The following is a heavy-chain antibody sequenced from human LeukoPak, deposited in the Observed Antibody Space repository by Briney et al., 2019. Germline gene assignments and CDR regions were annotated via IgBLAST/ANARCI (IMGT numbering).Heavy chain of an antibody. V-gene: IGHV4-39*01. CDR2: IYYSGRT. CDR1: GVSISSSNSY. Sequence: PETLSLTCTVSGVSISSSNSYWGWIRQPPGKGLEWIGSIYYSGRTYYNPSLKSRVTISVDTSKNQFSLKLNSVTAAVTAVFYCARIAGRSVFDIWGQGTMVTVSS. D-gene: IGHD3-3*01. CDR3: ARIAGRSVFDI. J-gene: IGHJ3*02.